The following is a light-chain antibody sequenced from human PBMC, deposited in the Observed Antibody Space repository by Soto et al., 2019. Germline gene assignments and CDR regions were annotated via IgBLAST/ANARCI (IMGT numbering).Light chain of an antibody. CDR3: QSYDSSLSAFYV. J-gene: IGLJ1*01. CDR1: SSNIGAGYD. V-gene: IGLV1-40*01. CDR2: GNS. Sequence: QSVLTQPPSVSGAPGQRVSLSCTGSSSNIGAGYDVHWYQQLPGTAPKLLIYGNSNRPSGVPDRFSGSKSGTSASLAITGLQTEDEADYYYQSYDSSLSAFYVFGTGTKLTVL.